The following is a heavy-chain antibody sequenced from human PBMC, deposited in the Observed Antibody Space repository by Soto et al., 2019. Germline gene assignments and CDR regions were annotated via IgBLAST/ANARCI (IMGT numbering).Heavy chain of an antibody. CDR3: ATAYVYDFENSNYYRDAFDI. V-gene: IGHV5-51*01. CDR2: MYPDDSDI. Sequence: GDSLKISCKASGYSFSFYWIGWVRQMPGKGLEWMAIMYPDDSDIRYSPSFEAHVTISADKSTSTAFLQWSSLKASDTAMYYCATAYVYDFENSNYYRDAFDIWGQGTLVTVS. CDR1: GYSFSFYW. D-gene: IGHD3-22*01. J-gene: IGHJ3*02.